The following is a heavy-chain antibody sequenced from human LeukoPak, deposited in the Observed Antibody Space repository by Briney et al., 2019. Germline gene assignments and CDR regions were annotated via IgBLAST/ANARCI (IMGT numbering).Heavy chain of an antibody. V-gene: IGHV3-53*01. CDR1: GFTVISNH. D-gene: IGHD4-23*01. CDR3: VRRAGGYSHPYDY. Sequence: GGSLRLSCAVSGFTVISNHMRWVRQAPGKGLEWVSLIYSGGDTYYADSVRGRFTISRDDSKNTLYLQMNSLRAEDTAVYYCVRRAGGYSHPYDYWGQGTLVTVSS. J-gene: IGHJ4*02. CDR2: IYSGGDT.